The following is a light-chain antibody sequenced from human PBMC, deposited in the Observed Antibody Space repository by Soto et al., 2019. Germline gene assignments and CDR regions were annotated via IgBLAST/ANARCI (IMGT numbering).Light chain of an antibody. V-gene: IGKV3-11*01. CDR3: QQRSNWPPLT. Sequence: NVLTQAPATLSVAQGERSTLSCRASRSVGNYLAWYQQKPGQAPRLLIYDASNRATGIPVRFSGSGSGTDFTLTISSLEPEDFAVYYCQQRSNWPPLTFGGGTKVDI. CDR2: DAS. CDR1: RSVGNY. J-gene: IGKJ4*01.